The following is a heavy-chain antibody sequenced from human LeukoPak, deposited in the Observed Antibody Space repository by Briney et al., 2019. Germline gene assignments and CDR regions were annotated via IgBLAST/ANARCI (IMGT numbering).Heavy chain of an antibody. CDR2: IYYSGST. Sequence: PSETLSLTCTVSGGSISSSSYYWGWIRQPPGKGLEWIGSIYYSGSTYYNPSLKSRVTISVDTSKNQFSLKLSSVTAADTAVYYCARHLGPSYYYYYMDVWGKGTTVTISS. CDR1: GGSISSSSYY. V-gene: IGHV4-39*01. J-gene: IGHJ6*03. D-gene: IGHD7-27*01. CDR3: ARHLGPSYYYYYMDV.